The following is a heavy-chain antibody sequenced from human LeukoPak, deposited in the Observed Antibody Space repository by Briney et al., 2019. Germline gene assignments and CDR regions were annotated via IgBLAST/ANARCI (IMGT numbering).Heavy chain of an antibody. CDR3: ARDSDSGFQ. D-gene: IGHD3-16*01. V-gene: IGHV4-34*01. J-gene: IGHJ4*02. CDR1: GGSFSIYF. Sequence: SGTLSLTCTVSGGSFSIYFWHWVRQPPGEGLDWIGEINNRGSTQYNPSLRSRGIISIDTSGNHFSLKLTSVTAPDTAVYFCARDSDSGFQWGQGMLVTVSS. CDR2: INNRGST.